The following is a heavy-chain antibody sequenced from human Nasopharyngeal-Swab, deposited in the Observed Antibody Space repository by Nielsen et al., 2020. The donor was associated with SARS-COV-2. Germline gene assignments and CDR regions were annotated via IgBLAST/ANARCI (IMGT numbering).Heavy chain of an antibody. V-gene: IGHV4-31*02. J-gene: IGHJ6*03. CDR3: ARVSRYYYMDV. CDR2: IYYSGST. Sequence: VRQMPGKGLEWIGYIYYSGSTYYNPSLKSRVTISVDTSKNQFSLKLSSVTAADTAGYYCARVSRYYYMDVWGKGTTVTVSS.